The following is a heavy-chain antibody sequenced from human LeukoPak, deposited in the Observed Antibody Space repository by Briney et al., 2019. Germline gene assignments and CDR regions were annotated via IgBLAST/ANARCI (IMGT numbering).Heavy chain of an antibody. CDR2: IYTSGST. CDR3: ARETGPTGAY. D-gene: IGHD1-14*01. Sequence: SQTLSLTCTASGGSISSGSYYWSWIRQPAGKGLEWIGRIYTSGSTNYSPSLKSRVTISVDTSKNQFSLKLSSVTAADTAVYYCARETGPTGAYWGQGTLVTVSS. V-gene: IGHV4-61*02. CDR1: GGSISSGSYY. J-gene: IGHJ4*02.